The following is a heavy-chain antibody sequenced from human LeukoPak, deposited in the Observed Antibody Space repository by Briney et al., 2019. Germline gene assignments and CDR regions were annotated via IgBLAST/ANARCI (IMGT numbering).Heavy chain of an antibody. Sequence: SVKVSCKASGGTFSSYGITRVRRAPGQGLEWMGGVIPIFGTTNYAQKFQGRVTITADESTSTAYMELSSLRSEDTAVYYCARVRRLYHYDSSGLDAFDIWGQGTMVTVSS. CDR3: ARVRRLYHYDSSGLDAFDI. CDR2: VIPIFGTT. V-gene: IGHV1-69*01. CDR1: GGTFSSYG. J-gene: IGHJ3*02. D-gene: IGHD3-22*01.